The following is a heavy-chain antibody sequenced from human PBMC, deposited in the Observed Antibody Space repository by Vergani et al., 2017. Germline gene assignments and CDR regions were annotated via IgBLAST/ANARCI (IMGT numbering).Heavy chain of an antibody. CDR1: GYSFSDYY. V-gene: IGHV1-2*02. Sequence: QVHMVQSGAEVKRPGASLKVSCRTSGYSFSDYYIHWVRQAPGQGLQWMGWINPDNGGKLFAQMFQGRVTMTRETSTSTAYMELNSLTPDDTAIYYCATGPHVQPAAPTLDFWGQGTLVTVSS. CDR2: INPDNGGK. D-gene: IGHD2-15*01. J-gene: IGHJ4*02. CDR3: ATGPHVQPAAPTLDF.